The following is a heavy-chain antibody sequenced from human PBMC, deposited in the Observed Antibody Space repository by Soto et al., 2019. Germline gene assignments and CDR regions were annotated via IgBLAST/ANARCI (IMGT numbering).Heavy chain of an antibody. J-gene: IGHJ6*03. D-gene: IGHD3-3*01. CDR2: ISWNSGSI. CDR1: GFTFDDYA. V-gene: IGHV3-9*01. CDR3: AKQSGFWSGYHQNYYYYMDV. Sequence: SLRLSCAASGFTFDDYAMHWVRQAPGKGLEWVSGISWNSGSIGYADSVKGRFTISRDNAKNSLYLQMNSLRAEDTALYCCAKQSGFWSGYHQNYYYYMDVWGKGTTVTVSS.